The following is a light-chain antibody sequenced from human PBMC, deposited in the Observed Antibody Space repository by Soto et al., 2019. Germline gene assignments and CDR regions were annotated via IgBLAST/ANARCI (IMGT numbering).Light chain of an antibody. CDR1: QSVSSN. J-gene: IGKJ1*01. CDR3: QQYNNWPPTWT. Sequence: EIVMTQSPATLSVSPGERATLSCRASQSVSSNLAWYQQKPGQAPRLLIYGASTRATAIPARFSGSGSGTELTLTISSLQSEDFAVYYCQQYNNWPPTWTFGQGTKVAIK. CDR2: GAS. V-gene: IGKV3-15*01.